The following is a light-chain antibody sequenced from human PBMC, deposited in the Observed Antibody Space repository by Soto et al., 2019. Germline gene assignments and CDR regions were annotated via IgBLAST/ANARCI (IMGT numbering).Light chain of an antibody. CDR2: GAS. V-gene: IGKV3-20*01. Sequence: EIVLTQSPGTLSLSPGERATLSCRASQSVSSSYLAWYQQKPGQAPRLLIDGASSRATGIPDRFSVSGSGTDFTLTISRLEPEDFAVYYCQQYGSSPFTFGPGTKVDIK. CDR3: QQYGSSPFT. CDR1: QSVSSSY. J-gene: IGKJ3*01.